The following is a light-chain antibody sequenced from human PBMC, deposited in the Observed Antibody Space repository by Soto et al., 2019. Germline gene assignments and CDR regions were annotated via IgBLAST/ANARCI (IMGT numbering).Light chain of an antibody. J-gene: IGKJ1*01. CDR1: QGISSY. V-gene: IGKV1-8*01. Sequence: AIRITQSPSSLSASTGDRVTITCRASQGISSYLAWYRQKPGKAPKLLIYAASTLQSGVLSRFSGSGAGTDCTLTISCLQSEDVATYYCQQYYSYTWTFGQGTKVDIK. CDR2: AAS. CDR3: QQYYSYTWT.